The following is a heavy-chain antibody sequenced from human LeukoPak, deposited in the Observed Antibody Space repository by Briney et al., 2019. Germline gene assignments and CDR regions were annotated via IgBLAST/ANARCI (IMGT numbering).Heavy chain of an antibody. CDR1: GFIFSSYW. Sequence: PGGSLRLSWAASGFIFSSYWMSWVRQAPGKGLEWVANIKQDGSEKYYVDSVKGRFTISRDNAKNSLYLQMNSLRAEDTAVYYCAREAAAAHPDYWGQGTLVVVSA. CDR2: IKQDGSEK. D-gene: IGHD6-13*01. V-gene: IGHV3-7*05. CDR3: AREAAAAHPDY. J-gene: IGHJ4*02.